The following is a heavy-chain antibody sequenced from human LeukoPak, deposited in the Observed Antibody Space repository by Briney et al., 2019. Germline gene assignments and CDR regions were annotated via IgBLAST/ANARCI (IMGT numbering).Heavy chain of an antibody. CDR1: GFTLSNYW. CDR3: ARDWIGAFDY. D-gene: IGHD1-1*01. CDR2: MNSDGSST. Sequence: PGGSLRLFCSASGFTLSNYWMLWVRQAPGKGLVWVSRMNSDGSSTSYADSVKGRFTISRDNAKNTLYLQMNSLRAEDTAVYYCARDWIGAFDYWGQGTLVTVSS. J-gene: IGHJ4*02. V-gene: IGHV3-74*01.